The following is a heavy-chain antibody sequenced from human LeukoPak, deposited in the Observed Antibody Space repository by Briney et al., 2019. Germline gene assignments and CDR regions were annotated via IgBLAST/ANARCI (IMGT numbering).Heavy chain of an antibody. D-gene: IGHD3-10*02. CDR2: INHSGST. Sequence: PSETLSLTCAVYGGSFSGYYWSWIRQPPGKGLERIGEINHSGSTNYNPSLKSRVTISVDTSKNQFSLKLSSVTAADTAVYYCARAPPNRTYFRPWGQGTLVTVSS. CDR1: GGSFSGYY. J-gene: IGHJ5*02. CDR3: ARAPPNRTYFRP. V-gene: IGHV4-34*01.